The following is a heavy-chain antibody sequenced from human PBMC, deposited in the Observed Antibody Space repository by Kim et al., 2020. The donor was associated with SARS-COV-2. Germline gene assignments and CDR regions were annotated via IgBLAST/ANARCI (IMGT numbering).Heavy chain of an antibody. CDR3: AGGHDVPGFDWLLYSAGFYWYFEL. J-gene: IGHJ2*01. CDR2: INHSGST. CDR1: GGSFSGYY. D-gene: IGHD3-9*01. V-gene: IGHV4-34*01. Sequence: SETLSLTCAVYGGSFSGYYWSWIRQPPGKGLEWIGEINHSGSTNYNPSLKSRVTISVDTSKNQFSLKLSSVTAADTAVYYCAGGHDVPGFDWLLYSAGFYWYFELWGRGTLVTVSS.